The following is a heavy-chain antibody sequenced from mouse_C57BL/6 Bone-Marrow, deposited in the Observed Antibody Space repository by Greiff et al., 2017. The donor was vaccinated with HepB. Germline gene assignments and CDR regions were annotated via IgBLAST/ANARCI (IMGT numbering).Heavy chain of an antibody. CDR3: ARPITTVGGNWYFDV. D-gene: IGHD1-1*01. CDR1: GYTFTSYG. CDR2: IYPRSGNT. V-gene: IGHV1-81*01. J-gene: IGHJ1*03. Sequence: QVQLQQSGAELARPGASVKLSCKASGYTFTSYGISWVKQRTGQGLEWIGEIYPRSGNTYYNEKFKCKATLTADKSSSTAYMELRSLTSEDSAVYFCARPITTVGGNWYFDVWGTGTTVTVSS.